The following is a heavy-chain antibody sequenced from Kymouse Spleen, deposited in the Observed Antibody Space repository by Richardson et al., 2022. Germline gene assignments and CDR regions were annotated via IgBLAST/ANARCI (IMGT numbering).Heavy chain of an antibody. J-gene: IGHJ6*02. CDR1: GFTFSSYS. Sequence: EVQLVESGGGLVQPGGSLRLSCAASGFTFSSYSMNWVRQAPGKGLEWVSYISSSSSTIYYADSVKGRFTISRDNAKNSLYLQMNSLRDEDTAVYYCARDGDCTNGVCYTYYYYYGMDVWGQGTTVTVSS. V-gene: IGHV3-48*02. D-gene: IGHD2-8*01. CDR3: ARDGDCTNGVCYTYYYYYGMDV. CDR2: ISSSSSTI.